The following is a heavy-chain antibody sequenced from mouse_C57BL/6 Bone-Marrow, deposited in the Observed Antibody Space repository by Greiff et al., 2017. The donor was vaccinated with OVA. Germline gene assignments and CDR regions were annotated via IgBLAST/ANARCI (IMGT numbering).Heavy chain of an antibody. J-gene: IGHJ3*01. CDR3: TTRGIYYDYDEGFAY. V-gene: IGHV14-1*01. D-gene: IGHD2-4*01. CDR1: GFNIKDYY. Sequence: DVQLQESGAELVRPGASVKLSCTASGFNIKDYYMHWVKQRPEQGLEWIGRIDPEDGVTEYAPKFQGKATMTADTSSNTAYLQLSSLTSEDTAVYYCTTRGIYYDYDEGFAYWGQGTLVTVSA. CDR2: IDPEDGVT.